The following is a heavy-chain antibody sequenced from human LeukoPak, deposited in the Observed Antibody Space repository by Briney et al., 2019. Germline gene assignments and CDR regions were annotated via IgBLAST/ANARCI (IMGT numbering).Heavy chain of an antibody. CDR3: AKIHLRYCSGGSCYTPFDY. D-gene: IGHD2-15*01. Sequence: GGSLRLSCAASGFTFSSHWMHWVRQAPGKGLVWVSRINSDGSSTNYADSVKGRFTISRDNSKNTLYLQMNSLRAEDTAVYYCAKIHLRYCSGGSCYTPFDYWGQGTLVTVSS. CDR1: GFTFSSHW. CDR2: INSDGSST. V-gene: IGHV3-74*01. J-gene: IGHJ4*02.